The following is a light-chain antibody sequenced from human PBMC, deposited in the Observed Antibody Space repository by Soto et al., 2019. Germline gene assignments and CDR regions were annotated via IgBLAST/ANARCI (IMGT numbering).Light chain of an antibody. CDR1: SSDIGGYNY. CDR3: NSYAATKTVL. CDR2: EVS. J-gene: IGLJ2*01. Sequence: QSVLTQPPSASGSPGQSVTISCTGSSSDIGGYNYVSWYQQRPGEVPKLIIYEVSERPSGVPGRFSGSKSGNTASLTVSGLQPEDEADYYCNSYAATKTVLFGGGTKLTVL. V-gene: IGLV2-8*01.